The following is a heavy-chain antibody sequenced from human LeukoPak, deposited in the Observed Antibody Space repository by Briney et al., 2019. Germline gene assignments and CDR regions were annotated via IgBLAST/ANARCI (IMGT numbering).Heavy chain of an antibody. D-gene: IGHD3-22*01. Sequence: GASVKVSCKASGYTFSSYAISWVRQAPGQGLEWMGWINVYNGNRNYAQNLQDRVTMTTDTSTSTAYMELRSPRSDDTAVYYCARDPPDYYDSSGYYTPDGYWGQGTLVTVSS. J-gene: IGHJ4*02. CDR2: INVYNGNR. CDR3: ARDPPDYYDSSGYYTPDGY. V-gene: IGHV1-18*01. CDR1: GYTFSSYA.